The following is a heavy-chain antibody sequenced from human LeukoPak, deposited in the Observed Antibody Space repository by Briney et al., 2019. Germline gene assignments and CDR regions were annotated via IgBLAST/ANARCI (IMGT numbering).Heavy chain of an antibody. J-gene: IGHJ4*02. CDR2: ISSSSSYT. CDR1: GFTFSDYY. D-gene: IGHD3-22*01. Sequence: GGSLRLSCAASGFTFSDYYMSWIRQAPGKGLEWVSYISSSSSYTNYADSVKGRFTISRDNAKNSLYLQMNSLRAEDTAVYYCARSRGLPHRLSSGYNYWGQGTLVTVSS. CDR3: ARSRGLPHRLSSGYNY. V-gene: IGHV3-11*03.